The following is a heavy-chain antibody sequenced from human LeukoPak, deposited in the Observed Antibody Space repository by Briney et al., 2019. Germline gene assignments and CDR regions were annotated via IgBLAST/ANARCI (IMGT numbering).Heavy chain of an antibody. Sequence: ASVKVSCKASGYTFSGYYLHWMRQAPGQGLEWMGWINSNSGGTNSAQKFQGRVTMTRDTSIITAYMELSRLRSDDTAVYFCARGYYDSSDYEYFQHWGQGTLVTVSS. CDR2: INSNSGGT. CDR1: GYTFSGYY. D-gene: IGHD3-22*01. V-gene: IGHV1-2*02. CDR3: ARGYYDSSDYEYFQH. J-gene: IGHJ1*01.